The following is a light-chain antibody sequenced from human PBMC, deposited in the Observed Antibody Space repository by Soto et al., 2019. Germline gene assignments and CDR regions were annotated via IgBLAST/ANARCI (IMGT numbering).Light chain of an antibody. CDR3: QQRSTTLT. CDR2: DAS. Sequence: EVVVTQSPATLSVSPGERATLSCRASQSVSSYLAWYQQKPGQAPRLLIYDASNRATGIPARFSGSGSGTDFTLTISSLEPEDFAVYYCQQRSTTLTFGGGTKVDI. J-gene: IGKJ4*01. V-gene: IGKV3-11*01. CDR1: QSVSSY.